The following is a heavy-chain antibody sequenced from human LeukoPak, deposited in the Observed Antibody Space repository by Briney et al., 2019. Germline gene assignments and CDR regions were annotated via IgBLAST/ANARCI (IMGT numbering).Heavy chain of an antibody. Sequence: SVKVSCKASGGTFSSYAISWVRQAPGQGLEWMGRIIPILGIANYAQKFQGRVTITADKSTSTAYMELSSLRSEDTAVYYCAREGWADDAFDIWGQGTMVTVSS. CDR3: AREGWADDAFDI. CDR1: GGTFSSYA. V-gene: IGHV1-69*04. CDR2: IIPILGIA. J-gene: IGHJ3*02. D-gene: IGHD5-24*01.